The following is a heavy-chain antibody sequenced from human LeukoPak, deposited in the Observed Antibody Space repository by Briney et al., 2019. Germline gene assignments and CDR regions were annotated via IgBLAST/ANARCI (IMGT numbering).Heavy chain of an antibody. CDR3: ARGRGWFGELRKRWFDP. J-gene: IGHJ5*02. CDR1: GGSFSGYY. V-gene: IGHV4-34*01. D-gene: IGHD3-10*01. CDR2: INHSGIT. Sequence: PSETLALTCAVYGGSFSGYYWSWLRERPGKGLGWSGEINHSGITNYNPALTSRFTISLDTFKNQFSLKLSSVTAADTAVYYCARGRGWFGELRKRWFDPRGQGTLVTVSA.